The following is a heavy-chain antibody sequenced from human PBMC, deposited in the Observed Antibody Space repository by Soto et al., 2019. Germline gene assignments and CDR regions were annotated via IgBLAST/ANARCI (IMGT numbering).Heavy chain of an antibody. CDR1: GYSFTSYW. D-gene: IGHD2-2*01. V-gene: IGHV5-51*01. Sequence: PGESLKISCKGSGYSFTSYWIGWVRQMPGKGLEWMGIIYPGDSDTRYSPSFQGQVTISADKSVSTAYLQWSSLKASDTAMYYCARQPVVVVHAFDIWGQGTMVTVSS. J-gene: IGHJ3*02. CDR3: ARQPVVVVHAFDI. CDR2: IYPGDSDT.